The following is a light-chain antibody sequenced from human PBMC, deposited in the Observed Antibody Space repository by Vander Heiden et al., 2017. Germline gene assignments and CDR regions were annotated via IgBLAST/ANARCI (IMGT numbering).Light chain of an antibody. Sequence: VVMTQSPLFLPVTLGQPASFSSRSSQSLVHSNGNTYLTWFQQRPGQSPRLLIYEVSNRDSGVPDRFSGSGSGTDFTLTISSLEADDFALYYCFQGTHWPATFGQGTKVEMK. V-gene: IGKV2-30*02. CDR2: EVS. CDR3: FQGTHWPAT. J-gene: IGKJ1*01. CDR1: QSLVHSNGNTY.